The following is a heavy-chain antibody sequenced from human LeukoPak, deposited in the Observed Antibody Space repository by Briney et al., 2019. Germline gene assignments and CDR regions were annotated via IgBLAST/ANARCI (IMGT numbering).Heavy chain of an antibody. V-gene: IGHV7-4-1*02. J-gene: IGHJ5*02. CDR2: INTNTGNP. Sequence: ASVKVSCKASGYTFTSYAMHWVRQAPGQGLEWMGWINTNTGNPTYAQGFTGRFVFSLDTSVSTASLQISSLTAEDTAVYYCARDHFGRDSSEFDPWGQGTLVTVSS. CDR3: ARDHFGRDSSEFDP. D-gene: IGHD6-25*01. CDR1: GYTFTSYA.